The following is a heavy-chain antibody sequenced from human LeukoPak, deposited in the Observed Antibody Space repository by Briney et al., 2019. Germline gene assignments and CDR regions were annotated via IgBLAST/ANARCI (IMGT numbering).Heavy chain of an antibody. CDR2: IHYSGST. V-gene: IGHV4-59*08. J-gene: IGHJ4*02. CDR1: GGSISGYY. D-gene: IGHD3-22*01. Sequence: PSETLSLTCSVSGGSISGYYWSWIRQSPGEGLVWMGYIHYSGSTNYNPSLRSRVTISLDMSKNQFSLKLSSVTAADTAVYYCARLCYDSSNYYSHFDYWGQGTLVTVSS. CDR3: ARLCYDSSNYYSHFDY.